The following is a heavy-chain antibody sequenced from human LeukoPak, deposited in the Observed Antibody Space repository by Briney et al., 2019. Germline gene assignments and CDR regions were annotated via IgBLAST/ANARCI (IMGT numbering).Heavy chain of an antibody. CDR2: ISGSGGST. Sequence: TGGSLRLSCAASGFTFSSYAMSWVRQAPGKGLEWVSAISGSGGSTYYADSVKGRFTISRDNSKNTLYLQMNSLRAEDTAVYYCAKRARYCSSTSWYIEKGHPFDYWGQGTLVTVSS. D-gene: IGHD2-2*02. CDR1: GFTFSSYA. J-gene: IGHJ4*02. CDR3: AKRARYCSSTSWYIEKGHPFDY. V-gene: IGHV3-23*01.